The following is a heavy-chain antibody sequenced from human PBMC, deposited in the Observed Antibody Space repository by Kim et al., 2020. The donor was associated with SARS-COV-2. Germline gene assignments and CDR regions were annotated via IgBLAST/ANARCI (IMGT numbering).Heavy chain of an antibody. CDR1: GGSFSGYY. J-gene: IGHJ4*02. CDR2: INHSGST. Sequence: SETLSLTCAVYGGSFSGYYWSWIRQPPGKGLEWIGEINHSGSTNYNPSLKSRVTISVDTSKNQFSLKLSSVTAADTAVYYCARGPRLFLGYCSSTSCFPGYYFDYWGQGTLVTVSS. D-gene: IGHD2-2*01. CDR3: ARGPRLFLGYCSSTSCFPGYYFDY. V-gene: IGHV4-34*01.